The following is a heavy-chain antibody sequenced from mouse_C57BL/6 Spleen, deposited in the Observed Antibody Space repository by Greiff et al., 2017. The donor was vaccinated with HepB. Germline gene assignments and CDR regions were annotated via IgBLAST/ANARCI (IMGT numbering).Heavy chain of an antibody. CDR3: ARGWDVAY. CDR1: GETFRREG. V-gene: IGHV1-55*01. D-gene: IGHD4-1*01. J-gene: IGHJ3*01. Sequence: VQRKKKGEERGKKGEEGKRGGKGGGETFRREGITWVKQRPGQGLEWSGDIYPGSGSTNYNEKFKSKATLTVDTSSSTAYMQLSSLTSEDSAVYYCARGWDVAYWGQGTLVTVSA. CDR2: IYPGSGST.